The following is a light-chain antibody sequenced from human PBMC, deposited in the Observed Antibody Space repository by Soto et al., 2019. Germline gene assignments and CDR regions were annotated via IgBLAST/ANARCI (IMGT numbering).Light chain of an antibody. CDR2: GAS. J-gene: IGKJ4*01. CDR3: QQYGSSPLT. Sequence: EIVLTQSPGTQSLSPGERATLSFRSSQSVSSSYLAWYQQKPGQAPRLLIYGASSRATGIPDRFSGSGSGTDFTLTISRLEPEDFAVYYCQQYGSSPLTFGGGTKVDIK. CDR1: QSVSSSY. V-gene: IGKV3-20*01.